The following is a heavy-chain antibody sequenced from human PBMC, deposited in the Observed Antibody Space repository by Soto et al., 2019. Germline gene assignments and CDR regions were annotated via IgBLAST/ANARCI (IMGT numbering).Heavy chain of an antibody. J-gene: IGHJ4*02. Sequence: PGGSLRLSCAASGFTFSSYWMHWVRQAPGKGLVWVSRINSDGSSTSYADSVKSRLTITKDTSKNQVVLTMTNMDPVDTATYYCAHTGIAAPGYKGAFDYWGQGTLVTVSS. CDR1: GFTFSSYW. CDR3: AHTGIAAPGYKGAFDY. V-gene: IGHV3-74*01. CDR2: INSDGSST. D-gene: IGHD6-6*01.